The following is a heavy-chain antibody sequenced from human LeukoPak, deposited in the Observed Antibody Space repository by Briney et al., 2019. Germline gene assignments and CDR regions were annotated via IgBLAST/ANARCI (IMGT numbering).Heavy chain of an antibody. CDR1: GYTLTELS. V-gene: IGHV1-24*01. J-gene: IGHJ4*02. CDR3: ATARPGYSSGWYRVGLGRDLDY. CDR2: FDPEDGET. Sequence: AASVKVSCKVSGYTLTELSMHWARQAPGKGLEWMGGFDPEDGETIYAQKFQGRVTMTEDTSTDTAYMELSSLRSEDTAVYYCATARPGYSSGWYRVGLGRDLDYWGQGTLVTVSS. D-gene: IGHD6-19*01.